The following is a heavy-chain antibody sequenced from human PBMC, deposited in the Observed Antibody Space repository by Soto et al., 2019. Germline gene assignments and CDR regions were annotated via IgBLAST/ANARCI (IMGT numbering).Heavy chain of an antibody. Sequence: QVQLVQSGAEVKKPGSSVKVSCKASGGTFSSYAISWVRQAPGQGLEWMGGIIPFFGTANYAQKFQGRVTITADKSTSTAYMELSSLRSEDTAVYYCSGGYIVVVVAATGRYYYGMDVWGQGTTVTVSS. CDR3: SGGYIVVVVAATGRYYYGMDV. CDR1: GGTFSSYA. CDR2: IIPFFGTA. J-gene: IGHJ6*02. V-gene: IGHV1-69*06. D-gene: IGHD2-15*01.